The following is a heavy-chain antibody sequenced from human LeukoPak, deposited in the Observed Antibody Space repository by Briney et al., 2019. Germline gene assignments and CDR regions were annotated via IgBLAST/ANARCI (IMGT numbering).Heavy chain of an antibody. CDR3: ARLVDDYLDAFDI. Sequence: PGGSLRLSYAASGFTFSSYWMHWVRQAPGKGLVWVSRINSDGSSTSYADSVKGRFTISRDNAKNTLYLQMNSLRAEDTAVYYCARLVDDYLDAFDIWGQGTMVTVSS. CDR2: INSDGSST. CDR1: GFTFSSYW. V-gene: IGHV3-74*01. J-gene: IGHJ3*02. D-gene: IGHD5-24*01.